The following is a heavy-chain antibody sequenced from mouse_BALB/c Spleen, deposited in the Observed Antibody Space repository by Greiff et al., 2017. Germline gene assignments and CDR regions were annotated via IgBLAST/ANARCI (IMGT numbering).Heavy chain of an antibody. CDR2: IHYSGST. CDR3: ASGDGNCVSWFAY. CDR1: GYSITSGYS. Sequence: EVKLVESGPDLVKPSQSLSLTCTVTGYSITSGYSWHWIRQFPGNKLEWLGYIHYSGSTNYNPSLKSRISITRDTSKNQFFLQLNSVTTEDTATYSCASGDGNCVSWFAYWGQGTLVTVSA. V-gene: IGHV3-1*02. J-gene: IGHJ3*01. D-gene: IGHD2-1*01.